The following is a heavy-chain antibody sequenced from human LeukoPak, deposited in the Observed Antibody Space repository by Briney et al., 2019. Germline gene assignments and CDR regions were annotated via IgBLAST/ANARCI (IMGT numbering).Heavy chain of an antibody. CDR1: VYTFTISG. CDR2: ICAYNGKT. V-gene: IGHV1-18*01. J-gene: IGHJ5*02. D-gene: IGHD3-10*01. CDR3: ARYRNGGSGIVDP. Sequence: ASLWVSSAASVYTFTISGTRWGRQAPGQGGEWMGWICAYNGKTNYAQKLQGRVTMITDTSTSTAYMELRSLRSDDAAVYYCARYRNGGSGIVDPWGQGTLVTVSS.